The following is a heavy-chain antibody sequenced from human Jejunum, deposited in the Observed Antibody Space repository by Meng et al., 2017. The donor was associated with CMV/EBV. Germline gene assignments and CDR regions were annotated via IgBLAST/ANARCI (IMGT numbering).Heavy chain of an antibody. Sequence: MNWVSQAPGKGLEWVSSIGSRNTYIYYADSVKGRFTISRDNAKNSLYLQMNSLRAEDTAVYYCARDVYDVVPAALNNNYYYGMDVWGQGTTVTVSS. CDR2: IGSRNTYI. V-gene: IGHV3-21*01. J-gene: IGHJ6*02. D-gene: IGHD2-2*01. CDR3: ARDVYDVVPAALNNNYYYGMDV.